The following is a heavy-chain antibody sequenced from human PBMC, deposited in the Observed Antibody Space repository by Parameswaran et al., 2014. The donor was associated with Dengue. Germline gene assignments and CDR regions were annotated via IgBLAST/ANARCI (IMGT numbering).Heavy chain of an antibody. CDR3: ARAAPSSGMDV. CDR1: GFTFSSYG. V-gene: IGHV3-33*01. CDR2: IWYDGSNK. J-gene: IGHJ6*02. D-gene: IGHD2-2*01. Sequence: GGPLRLSCAASGFTFSSYGMHWVRQAPGKGLEWVAVIWYDGSNKYYADSVKGRFTISRDNSKNTLYLQMNSLRAEDTAVYYCARAAPSSGMDVWGQGTTVTVSS.